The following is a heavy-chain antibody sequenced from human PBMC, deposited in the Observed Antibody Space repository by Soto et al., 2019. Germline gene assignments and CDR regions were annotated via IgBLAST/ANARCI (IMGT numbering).Heavy chain of an antibody. V-gene: IGHV3-23*01. CDR2: ISGSGNTT. CDR1: GFTFSNYA. Sequence: GGSLRLSCAASGFTFSNYAMSWVRQAPGKGLEWVSAISGSGNTTYYADSVKGRFTISRDNSKNTLYLQMNSLRAEDTAVYYCAERATYYFDYWGQGTLVTVSS. CDR3: AERATYYFDY. J-gene: IGHJ4*02.